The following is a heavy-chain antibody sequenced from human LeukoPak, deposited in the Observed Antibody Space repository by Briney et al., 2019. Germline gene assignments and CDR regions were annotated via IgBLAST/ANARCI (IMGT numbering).Heavy chain of an antibody. Sequence: PSETLSLTCAVYGGSFSGYYWSWIRQPPGKGLEWIGEINHSGSTNYNPSLKSRVTISVDTSKNQSSLKLSSVTAADTAVYYCARVVPDGSGSYWGQGTLVTVSS. J-gene: IGHJ4*02. CDR1: GGSFSGYY. D-gene: IGHD3-10*01. CDR2: INHSGST. CDR3: ARVVPDGSGSY. V-gene: IGHV4-34*01.